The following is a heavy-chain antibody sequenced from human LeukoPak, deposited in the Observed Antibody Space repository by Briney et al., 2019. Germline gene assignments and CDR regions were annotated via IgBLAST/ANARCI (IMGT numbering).Heavy chain of an antibody. CDR1: GYTFTSYA. CDR3: ARGTQSVTIFGVVMYNDNWFDP. J-gene: IGHJ5*02. D-gene: IGHD3-3*01. Sequence: ASVKVSCKASGYTFTSYAMNWVLQAPGQGLEWMGWINTNTGNPTYAQGFTGRFVFSLDTSVSTAYLQISSLKAEDTAVYYCARGTQSVTIFGVVMYNDNWFDPWGQGTLVTVSS. V-gene: IGHV7-4-1*02. CDR2: INTNTGNP.